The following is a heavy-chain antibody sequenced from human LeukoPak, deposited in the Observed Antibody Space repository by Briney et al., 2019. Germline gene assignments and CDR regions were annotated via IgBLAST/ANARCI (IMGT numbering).Heavy chain of an antibody. CDR2: INSDGSST. CDR3: ARVGVAEWLHK. Sequence: PGGSLRLSCAASGFTFSSYWMHWVRQAPGKGLVWVSRINSDGSSTSYADSVKGRFTISRDNAKNTLYLQMNSLRAEDTAVYYCARVGVAEWLHKWGQGTLVTVSS. D-gene: IGHD3-3*01. V-gene: IGHV3-74*01. CDR1: GFTFSSYW. J-gene: IGHJ4*02.